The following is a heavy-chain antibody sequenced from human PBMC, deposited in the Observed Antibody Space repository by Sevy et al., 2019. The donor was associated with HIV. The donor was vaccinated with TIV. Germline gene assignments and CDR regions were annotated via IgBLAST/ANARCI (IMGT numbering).Heavy chain of an antibody. D-gene: IGHD4-17*01. CDR3: ARDLEFYDYGDYGPAFMPDY. CDR2: IWFDGSNT. CDR1: GFTFSTYG. J-gene: IGHJ4*02. V-gene: IGHV3-33*01. Sequence: GGSLRLSCAASGFTFSTYGMHWVRQAPGKGLEWVAVIWFDGSNTYYADSVKGRFTISRDIAKYTLHLQMNSLRAEDKAVDYCARDLEFYDYGDYGPAFMPDYCGQGTLVTGSS.